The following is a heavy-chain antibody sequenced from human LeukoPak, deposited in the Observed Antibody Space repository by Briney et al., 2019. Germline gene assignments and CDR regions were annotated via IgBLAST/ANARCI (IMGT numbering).Heavy chain of an antibody. D-gene: IGHD1-26*01. CDR1: GYTLTSYG. CDR2: ISTHNGNT. V-gene: IGHV1-18*01. CDR3: ARDLRCGSYYLDS. J-gene: IGHJ4*02. Sequence: GASVKVSCKASGYTLTSYGISWVRQAPGQGLEWMGWISTHNGNTKYAQKVQGRVTMTTDTSTSTVYMELRSLRYDDTAVYYCARDLRCGSYYLDSWGQATLVTVCS.